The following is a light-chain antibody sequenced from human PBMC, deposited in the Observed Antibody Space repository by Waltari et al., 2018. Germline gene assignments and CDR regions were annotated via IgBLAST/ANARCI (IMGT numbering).Light chain of an antibody. CDR1: QSISRY. CDR3: QNHERLPAT. J-gene: IGKJ1*01. V-gene: IGKV3-20*01. Sequence: EVVLPQSPGTLSLSPGERATLFCRASQSISRYLVWYQQRPGQAPRLLIYGASIRAAGIPDRFSGSGSGTDFTLSISRLEPEDVAVYYCQNHERLPATFGQGTRVEIK. CDR2: GAS.